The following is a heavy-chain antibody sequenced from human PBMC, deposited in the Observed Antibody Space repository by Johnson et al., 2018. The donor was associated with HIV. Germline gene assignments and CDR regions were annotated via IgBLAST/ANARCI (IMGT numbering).Heavy chain of an antibody. J-gene: IGHJ3*02. Sequence: QVQLVESGGGLVQPRGSLRLSCAASGFTFSDCAMSWVRQGPGKGLEWVAVIWYDGSNKYYADSVKGRFTISRDNSKNTLYLQMNSLRAEDTAVYYCARDVTAGNDAFDIWGQGTMVTVSS. CDR2: IWYDGSNK. CDR3: ARDVTAGNDAFDI. CDR1: GFTFSDCA. V-gene: IGHV3-33*08. D-gene: IGHD1-1*01.